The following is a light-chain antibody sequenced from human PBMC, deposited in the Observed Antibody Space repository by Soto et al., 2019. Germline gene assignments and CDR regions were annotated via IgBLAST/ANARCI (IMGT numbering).Light chain of an antibody. V-gene: IGKV3-15*01. Sequence: EIVMTQSPATLSMSPGERATLSCRASQSVSINLAWYQQKPGQAPRLLIYGASTRATDIPARFSGGGSGTEFTLTISSLQSEDFAVYYCQQYNDWPPRWTFGQGTKVEIK. CDR3: QQYNDWPPRWT. CDR2: GAS. CDR1: QSVSIN. J-gene: IGKJ1*01.